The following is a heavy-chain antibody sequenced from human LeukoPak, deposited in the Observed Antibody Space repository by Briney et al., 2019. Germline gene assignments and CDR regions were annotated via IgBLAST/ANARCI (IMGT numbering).Heavy chain of an antibody. J-gene: IGHJ4*02. V-gene: IGHV4-38-2*02. CDR3: ATGADITTFDY. D-gene: IGHD1-14*01. Sequence: SETLFLTCTVSGYSISSGYYWGWIRQPPGKGLEWIGSIYHSGSTYYNPSLKSRVTISVDTSKNQFSLKLSSVTAADTAVYYCATGADITTFDYWGQGTLVTVSS. CDR2: IYHSGST. CDR1: GYSISSGYY.